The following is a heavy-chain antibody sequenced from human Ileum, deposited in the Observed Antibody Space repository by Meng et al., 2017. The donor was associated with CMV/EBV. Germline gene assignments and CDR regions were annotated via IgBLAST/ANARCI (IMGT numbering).Heavy chain of an antibody. D-gene: IGHD5-18*01. CDR1: GDSVTTRGNF. CDR3: ARGYSSLDY. V-gene: IGHV4-61*08. J-gene: IGHJ4*02. Sequence: GSLRLSCSVAGDSVTTRGNFWSWVRQSPGTGLEWIGYISYSATTQYNPSFESRVSISLDTSDGQFSLKLTSVTVADTAVYFCARGYSSLDYWGQGTLVTVSS. CDR2: ISYSATT.